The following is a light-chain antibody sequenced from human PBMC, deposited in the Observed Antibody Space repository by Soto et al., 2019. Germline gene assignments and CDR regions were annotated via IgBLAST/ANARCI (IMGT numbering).Light chain of an antibody. J-gene: IGKJ2*01. CDR2: GAS. CDR3: HQYGLSPRHP. V-gene: IGKV3-20*01. Sequence: EIVLTQSPGTLSLSPGESAILSCRASQSVNSNYLAWYQQKPGQAPRLLIYGASSRATGVPNRFSGSGYGTDFTLTISRLEPEDFAVYYCHQYGLSPRHPFGQGTKLEIK. CDR1: QSVNSNY.